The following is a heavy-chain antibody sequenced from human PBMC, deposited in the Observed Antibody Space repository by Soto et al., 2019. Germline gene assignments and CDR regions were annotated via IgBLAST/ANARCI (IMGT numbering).Heavy chain of an antibody. D-gene: IGHD5-18*01. CDR3: ARTQADTAMPFDY. CDR2: IYYSGST. Sequence: SETPSLTCTVSGGSISSSSYYWGWIRQPPGKGLEWIGSIYYSGSTYYNPSLKSRVTISVDTSKNQFSLKLSSVTAADTAVYYCARTQADTAMPFDYWGQGTLVTVS. V-gene: IGHV4-39*01. CDR1: GGSISSSSYY. J-gene: IGHJ4*02.